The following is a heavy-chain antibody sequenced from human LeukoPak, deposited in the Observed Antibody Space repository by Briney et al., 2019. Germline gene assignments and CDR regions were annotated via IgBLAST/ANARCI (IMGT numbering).Heavy chain of an antibody. D-gene: IGHD6-19*01. CDR1: GGXFSGYY. Sequence: PSETLSLTCAVYGGXFSGYYCSWIRQPPGKGLEWIGEINHSGSTNYNPSLKSRVTISVDTSKNQFSLKLSSVTAADTAVYYCATRHSGWYRGAAFDIWGQGTMVTVSS. CDR3: ATRHSGWYRGAAFDI. CDR2: INHSGST. V-gene: IGHV4-34*01. J-gene: IGHJ3*02.